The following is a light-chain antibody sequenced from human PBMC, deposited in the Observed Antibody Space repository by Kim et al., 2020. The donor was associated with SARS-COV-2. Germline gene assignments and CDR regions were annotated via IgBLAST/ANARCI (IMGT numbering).Light chain of an antibody. CDR3: QQYNNWPLT. Sequence: EIVMTQSPATLSVSPGERATLSCRASQSFSSNLAWYQQKPGQAPRLLIYGSSTRATAIPARFSGSGSGTEFTLTISSLQSEDFAVYYCQQYNNWPLTFGQGTKVDIK. J-gene: IGKJ1*01. CDR2: GSS. V-gene: IGKV3-15*01. CDR1: QSFSSN.